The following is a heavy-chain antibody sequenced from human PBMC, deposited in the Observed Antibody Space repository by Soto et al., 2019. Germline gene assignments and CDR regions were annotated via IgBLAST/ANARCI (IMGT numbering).Heavy chain of an antibody. J-gene: IGHJ5*02. Sequence: SETLSLTCTVSGGSISSGGYYWSWIRQHPGKGLEWIGYIYYSGSTYYNPSLKSRVTISVDTSKNQFSLKLSSVTAADTAVYYCARRVRGVIIAYNWFDPWGQGTLVIVTS. D-gene: IGHD3-10*01. CDR3: ARRVRGVIIAYNWFDP. V-gene: IGHV4-31*03. CDR1: GGSISSGGYY. CDR2: IYYSGST.